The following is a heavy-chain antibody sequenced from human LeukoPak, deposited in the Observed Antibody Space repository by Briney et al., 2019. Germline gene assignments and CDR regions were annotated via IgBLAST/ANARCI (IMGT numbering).Heavy chain of an antibody. CDR3: ARGTTVTPPDY. CDR1: GGSFSGYY. D-gene: IGHD4-17*01. CDR2: INHSGST. Sequence: SETLSLTCAVYGGSFSGYYWSWIRQPPGKGLEWIGEINHSGSTNYNPSLKSRVTISVGTSKNQFSLKLSSVTAADTAVYYCARGTTVTPPDYWGQGTLVTVSS. J-gene: IGHJ4*02. V-gene: IGHV4-34*01.